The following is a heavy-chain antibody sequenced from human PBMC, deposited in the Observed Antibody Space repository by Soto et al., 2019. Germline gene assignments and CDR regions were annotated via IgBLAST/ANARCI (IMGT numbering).Heavy chain of an antibody. D-gene: IGHD3-3*01. V-gene: IGHV1-2*04. CDR1: GYTFTGYY. J-gene: IGHJ6*02. CDR3: ARDFGGYDYSYGMDV. CDR2: INPNSGGT. Sequence: QVQLVQSGAEVKKPGASVKVSCKASGYTFTGYYMHWVRQAPGQGLAWMGRINPNSGGTNYAQKFQGWVTMTRNSSISTDHMELSRLRTDVKAVDYCARDFGGYDYSYGMDVWGQGTTVTVSS.